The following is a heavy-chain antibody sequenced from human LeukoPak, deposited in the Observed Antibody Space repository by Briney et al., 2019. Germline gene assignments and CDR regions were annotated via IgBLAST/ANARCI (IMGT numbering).Heavy chain of an antibody. CDR2: ISAYYGNT. V-gene: IGHV1-18*01. D-gene: IGHD3-16*02. J-gene: IGHJ3*02. CDR3: ASDVRDSDAFDI. Sequence: GASVKVSCKASGYTFTSYGISWVRQAPGQGLEWMGWISAYYGNTNYAQKLQGRVTMTTDTSTSTAYMVLRSLRSDDTAVYYCASDVRDSDAFDIGGQGTMVTVSS. CDR1: GYTFTSYG.